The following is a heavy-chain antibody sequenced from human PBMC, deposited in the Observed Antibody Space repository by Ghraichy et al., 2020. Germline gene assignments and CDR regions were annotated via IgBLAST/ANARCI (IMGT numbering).Heavy chain of an antibody. J-gene: IGHJ6*02. V-gene: IGHV1-2*04. Sequence: ASVKVSCKASGYTFTGYYMHWVRQAPGQGLEWMGWINPNSGGTNYAQKFQGWVTMTRDTSISPAYMELSRLRSDDTAGYYCARGSYSSSPPYYYGMDVWGQGTTVTVSS. CDR1: GYTFTGYY. CDR3: ARGSYSSSPPYYYGMDV. CDR2: INPNSGGT. D-gene: IGHD6-6*01.